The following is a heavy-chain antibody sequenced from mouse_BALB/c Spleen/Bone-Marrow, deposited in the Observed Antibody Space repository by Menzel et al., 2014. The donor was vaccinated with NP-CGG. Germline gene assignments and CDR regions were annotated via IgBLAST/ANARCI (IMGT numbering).Heavy chain of an antibody. CDR3: ARDDYEGDAMDY. V-gene: IGHV3-2*02. D-gene: IGHD2-4*01. J-gene: IGHJ4*01. CDR1: GYSITSDYA. CDR2: ISYSGST. Sequence: QLQQSGPGLVKPSQSLSLTCTVTGYSITSDYAWNWIRQFPGNRLEWLGYISYSGSTNYNPSLKSRISITRDTSKNQFFLQLNSVTTEDTATYYCARDDYEGDAMDYWRQRTPSTISS.